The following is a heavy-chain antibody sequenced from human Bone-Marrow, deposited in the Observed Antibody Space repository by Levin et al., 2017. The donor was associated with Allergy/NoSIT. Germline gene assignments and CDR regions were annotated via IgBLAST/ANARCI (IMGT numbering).Heavy chain of an antibody. CDR1: GFTFSSYA. J-gene: IGHJ4*02. V-gene: IGHV3-30-3*01. CDR2: ISYDGSNK. D-gene: IGHD1-26*01. CDR3: ARDRPGWELDY. Sequence: LSLTCAASGFTFSSYAMHWVRQAPGKGLEWVAVISYDGSNKYYADSVKGRFTISRDNSKNTLYLQMNSLRAEDTAVYYCARDRPGWELDYWGQGTLVTVSS.